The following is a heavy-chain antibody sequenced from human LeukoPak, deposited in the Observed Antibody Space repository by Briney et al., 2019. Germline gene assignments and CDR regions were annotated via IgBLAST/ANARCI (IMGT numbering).Heavy chain of an antibody. D-gene: IGHD6-13*01. J-gene: IGHJ4*02. V-gene: IGHV1-2*06. CDR3: ARDSYSSSWVPLDY. CDR2: INPNSGGT. Sequence: ASVKVSCKASGYTFTGYYMHWVRQAPGQGLEWMGRINPNSGGTNYAQKFQGRVTMTRDTSISTAYMELSRLRSDDTAVYYCARDSYSSSWVPLDYWGQGTLVTVSS. CDR1: GYTFTGYY.